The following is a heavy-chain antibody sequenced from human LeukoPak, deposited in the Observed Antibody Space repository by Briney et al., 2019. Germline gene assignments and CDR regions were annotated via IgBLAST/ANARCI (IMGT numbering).Heavy chain of an antibody. J-gene: IGHJ6*02. D-gene: IGHD2-15*01. V-gene: IGHV3-21*06. CDR3: ARSEYCSGGSCSTHYYYGMDV. Sequence: GGSLRLSCAASAFSFSTYNMDWVRQTPGKGLEWVSSISGSSSYIYYADSVKGRFTISRDNAKNSLYLQMNSLRAEDTAVYYCARSEYCSGGSCSTHYYYGMDVWGQGTTVTVSS. CDR2: ISGSSSYI. CDR1: AFSFSTYN.